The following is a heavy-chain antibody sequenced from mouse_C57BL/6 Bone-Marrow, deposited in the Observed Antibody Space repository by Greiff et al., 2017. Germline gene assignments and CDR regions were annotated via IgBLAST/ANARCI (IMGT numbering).Heavy chain of an antibody. J-gene: IGHJ4*01. CDR2: IDPEDGDT. D-gene: IGHD2-5*01. CDR3: TTSYSNYEGAMDY. Sequence: SGAELVRPGASVKLSCTASGFNIKDYYMHWVKQRPEQGLEWIGRIDPEDGDTEYAPKFQGKATMTADTSSNTAYLQLSSLTSEDTAVYYCTTSYSNYEGAMDYWGQGTSVTVSS. V-gene: IGHV14-1*01. CDR1: GFNIKDYY.